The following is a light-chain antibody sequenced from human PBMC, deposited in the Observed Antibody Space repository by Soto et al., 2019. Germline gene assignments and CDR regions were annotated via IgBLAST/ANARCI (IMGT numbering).Light chain of an antibody. CDR1: STDIGGYDF. CDR2: EVY. V-gene: IGLV2-8*01. Sequence: QSALTQPPSASGSPGQSVTISCSGTSTDIGGYDFVSWYQQQPGKAPRLLIYEVYKRPAGFPDRFSGSKSGNTASLTVSGLEDEDEADYYCHSFSRRHDTCVVFGGGTKLTVL. J-gene: IGLJ2*01. CDR3: HSFSRRHDTCVV.